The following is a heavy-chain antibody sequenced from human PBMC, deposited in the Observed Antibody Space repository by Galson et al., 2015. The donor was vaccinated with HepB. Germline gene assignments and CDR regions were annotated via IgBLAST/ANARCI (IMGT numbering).Heavy chain of an antibody. CDR2: IRSKVYGGTT. D-gene: IGHD6-13*01. Sequence: LRLSCAASGFTFGDYAMSWFRQAPGKGLEWVGFIRSKVYGGTTEYAASVKGRFTISRDDSKSIAYLQMNSLKTEDTAVYYCTREENSSSWYPDWFDPWGQGTLVTVSS. CDR1: GFTFGDYA. J-gene: IGHJ5*02. V-gene: IGHV3-49*03. CDR3: TREENSSSWYPDWFDP.